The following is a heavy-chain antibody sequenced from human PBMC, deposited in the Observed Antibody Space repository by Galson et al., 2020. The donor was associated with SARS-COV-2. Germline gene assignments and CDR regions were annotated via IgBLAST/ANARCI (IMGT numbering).Heavy chain of an antibody. CDR3: ARGGDSSSSAYPSYYYYGMDV. Sequence: GESLKISCKASGYSFSGNYLHWVRQTPGQGLEWMGWVNPITGGTHIPQKFQGRVTMTRDTSISAVYMELSRLTSDDTALYYCARGGDSSSSAYPSYYYYGMDVWGQGTTVTVSS. J-gene: IGHJ6*02. V-gene: IGHV1-2*02. D-gene: IGHD6-6*01. CDR2: VNPITGGT. CDR1: GYSFSGNY.